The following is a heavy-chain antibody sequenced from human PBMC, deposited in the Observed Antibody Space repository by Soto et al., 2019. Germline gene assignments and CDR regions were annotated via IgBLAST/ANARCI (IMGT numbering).Heavy chain of an antibody. CDR3: ARESHDILTGPPWVWYFDL. CDR2: INDRGSI. J-gene: IGHJ2*01. V-gene: IGHV4-34*01. Sequence: VQLQQWGAGPLRPLETLSLTCGVSGGSFSGYYWAWIRQSPGKGLEWIGEINDRGSINYNPSLKSRVSISVDTSKKHYSLNLRSVTAADTAVYYCARESHDILTGPPWVWYFDLWGRGTLVTVSS. D-gene: IGHD3-9*01. CDR1: GGSFSGYY.